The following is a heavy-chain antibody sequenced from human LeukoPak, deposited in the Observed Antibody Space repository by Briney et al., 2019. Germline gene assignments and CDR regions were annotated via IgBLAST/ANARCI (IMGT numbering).Heavy chain of an antibody. Sequence: GGSLRLSCAASGFSFSSHAMSWVRQAPGKGLEWVSNISNSGDSTYYADAVKGRFTISRDNSKNTLYLQMTSLRADDTAVYNSAKDCGRYRGRSWRQGNVLSVSS. D-gene: IGHD1-26*01. J-gene: IGHJ5*02. CDR1: GFSFSSHA. CDR2: ISNSGDST. V-gene: IGHV3-23*01. CDR3: AKDCGRYRGRS.